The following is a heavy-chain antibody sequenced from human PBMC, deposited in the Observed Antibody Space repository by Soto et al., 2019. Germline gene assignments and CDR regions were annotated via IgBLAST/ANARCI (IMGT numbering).Heavy chain of an antibody. J-gene: IGHJ6*02. Sequence: SETLSLTCTVSGGSISSSSYYWGWIRQPPGKGLEWIGSIYYSGSTYYNPSLKSRVTISVDTSKNQFSLKLSSVTAADTAVYYCASSPTRRFGMDVWGQGTTVTVSS. CDR3: ASSPTRRFGMDV. V-gene: IGHV4-39*01. CDR1: GGSISSSSYY. CDR2: IYYSGST.